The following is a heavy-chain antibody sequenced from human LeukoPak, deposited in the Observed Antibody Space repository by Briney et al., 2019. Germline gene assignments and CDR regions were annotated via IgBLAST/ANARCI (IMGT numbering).Heavy chain of an antibody. CDR3: ARDRPPDYYMDV. V-gene: IGHV3-21*01. Sequence: GGSLRLSCAASGFTFSSYSMNWVRQAPGKGLEWVSSISSSSSYIYYADSVKGRFTISRDNVKNSLYLQMNSLRAEDTAVYYCARDRPPDYYMDVWGKGTTVTVSS. J-gene: IGHJ6*03. CDR2: ISSSSSYI. CDR1: GFTFSSYS.